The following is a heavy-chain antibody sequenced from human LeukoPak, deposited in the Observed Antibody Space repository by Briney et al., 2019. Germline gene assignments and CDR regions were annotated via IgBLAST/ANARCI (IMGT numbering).Heavy chain of an antibody. Sequence: GESLKISCKGSGYSFASYWIAWVRQMPGRGLEWMGGIYPGNSDITYSPSFQGQVTISADKSVSTAYLHWSSLKASDTAIYYCARHLSSISSCPNYWGQGTLVTVSS. D-gene: IGHD2-2*01. CDR3: ARHLSSISSCPNY. CDR1: GYSFASYW. J-gene: IGHJ4*02. V-gene: IGHV5-51*01. CDR2: IYPGNSDI.